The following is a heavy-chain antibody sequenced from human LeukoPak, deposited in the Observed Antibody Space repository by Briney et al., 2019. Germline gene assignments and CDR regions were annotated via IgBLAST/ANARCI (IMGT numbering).Heavy chain of an antibody. J-gene: IGHJ4*02. Sequence: GSLRLSCAASGFTVSSNYITWVRQAPGKGLEWVSTISASGPYYADAVRARFTISRDNSRNTLSLQMDSLRAEDTAVYYCAKDHESDGYPCLDHWGLGTLVTVSS. CDR1: GFTVSSNY. D-gene: IGHD3-22*01. CDR3: AKDHESDGYPCLDH. CDR2: ISASGP. V-gene: IGHV3-53*01.